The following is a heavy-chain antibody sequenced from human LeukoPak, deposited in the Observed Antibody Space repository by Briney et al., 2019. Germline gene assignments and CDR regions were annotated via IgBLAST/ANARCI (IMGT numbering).Heavy chain of an antibody. V-gene: IGHV3-30-3*01. Sequence: PGGSLRLSCAASGFTFSSSAMRWVRQAPGKGLEWVAVISYDGYNKYYADSVRGRFTISRDNAKNTLYLQMNSLRADDTAVYFCARDRPQLPTLFDYWGQGTLVTVSS. CDR1: GFTFSSSA. CDR3: ARDRPQLPTLFDY. CDR2: ISYDGYNK. J-gene: IGHJ4*02. D-gene: IGHD2-2*01.